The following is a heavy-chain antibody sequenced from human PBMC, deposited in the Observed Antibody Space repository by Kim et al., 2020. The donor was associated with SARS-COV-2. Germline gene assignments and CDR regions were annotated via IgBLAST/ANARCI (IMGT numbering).Heavy chain of an antibody. Sequence: SETLSLTCAVYGGSFSGYYWSWIRQPPGKGLEWIGEINHSGSTNYNPSLKSRVTISVDTSKNQFSLKLSSVTAADTAVYYCARGVEAYYDILTGYPFDL. V-gene: IGHV4-34*01. J-gene: IGHJ2*01. D-gene: IGHD3-9*01. CDR3: ARGVEAYYDILTGYPFDL. CDR2: INHSGST. CDR1: GGSFSGYY.